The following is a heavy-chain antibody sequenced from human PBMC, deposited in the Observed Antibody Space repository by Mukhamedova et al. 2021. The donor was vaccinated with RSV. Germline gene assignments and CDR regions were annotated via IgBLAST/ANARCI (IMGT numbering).Heavy chain of an antibody. CDR3: ARGRTPTYGFPFDY. CDR2: IFPGDADT. J-gene: IGHJ4*02. V-gene: IGHV5-51*01. Sequence: GLEWMGMIFPGDADTKYSESFQGQVTISVDTSSSISYLQWDTLKASDSATYYCARGRTPTYGFPFDYGGRGSVVTVSS. D-gene: IGHD3-10*01.